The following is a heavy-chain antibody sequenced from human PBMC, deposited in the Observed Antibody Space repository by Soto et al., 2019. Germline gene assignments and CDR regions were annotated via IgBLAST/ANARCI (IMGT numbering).Heavy chain of an antibody. CDR3: AHRIAVAATRAFDI. J-gene: IGHJ3*02. V-gene: IGHV2-5*02. CDR2: IYWDDDK. D-gene: IGHD6-19*01. CDR1: EFSLSTSGVG. Sequence: SGPTLVNPTQTLTLTCTFSEFSLSTSGVGVGWIRQPPGKALEWLALIYWDDDKRYSPSLKSRLTITKDTSKNQVVLTMTNMDPVDTATYYCAHRIAVAATRAFDIWGQGTMVTVSS.